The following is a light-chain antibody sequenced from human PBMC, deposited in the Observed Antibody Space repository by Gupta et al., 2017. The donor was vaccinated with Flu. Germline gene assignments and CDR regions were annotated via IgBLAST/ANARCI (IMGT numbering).Light chain of an antibody. V-gene: IGLV3-21*02. CDR2: DDT. CDR1: AIGSNT. CDR3: QVWDRDSDHWV. Sequence: SSVLTQPPSVSVAPAQTARITFGGDAIGSNTVHWYQQKPGQAPVLVVYDDTDRPSGIPERFSGSNSGNTATLTITRVEAGDEADYYCQVWDRDSDHWVFGGGTKLTVL. J-gene: IGLJ3*02.